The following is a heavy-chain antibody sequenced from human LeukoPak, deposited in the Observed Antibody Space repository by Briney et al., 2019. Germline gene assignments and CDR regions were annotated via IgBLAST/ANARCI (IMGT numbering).Heavy chain of an antibody. Sequence: GASVKVSCKASGYTFTSYGISWVRQAPGQGLESMGWISAYNGNTNYAQKLQGRVTMTTDTSTSTAYMELRSLRSDDTAVYYCARDGVNYDFWSGYPVCWGQGTLVTVSS. CDR1: GYTFTSYG. CDR2: ISAYNGNT. V-gene: IGHV1-18*01. CDR3: ARDGVNYDFWSGYPVC. D-gene: IGHD3-3*01. J-gene: IGHJ4*02.